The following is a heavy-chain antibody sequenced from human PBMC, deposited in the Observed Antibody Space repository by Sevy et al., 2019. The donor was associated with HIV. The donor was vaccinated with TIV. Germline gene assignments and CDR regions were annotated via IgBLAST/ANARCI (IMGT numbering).Heavy chain of an antibody. CDR3: VKEGRDDFNPYLDF. CDR2: VSGNGGTP. Sequence: GGSLRLSCAGSGFTFGGYMMNWVRQAPGRGLEWVARVSGNGGTPKYGDSAKGRFTISRDNSKNTVYLQVKELRADDTALYYCVKEGRDDFNPYLDFWGQGILVTVSS. CDR1: GFTFGGYM. J-gene: IGHJ4*02. V-gene: IGHV3-23*01. D-gene: IGHD3-10*01.